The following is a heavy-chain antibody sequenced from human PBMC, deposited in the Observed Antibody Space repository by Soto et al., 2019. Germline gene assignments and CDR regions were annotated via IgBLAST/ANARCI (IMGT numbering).Heavy chain of an antibody. D-gene: IGHD2-15*01. CDR2: INHSGST. J-gene: IGHJ5*02. CDR3: ARAPGYCSGGSCYSHTSGAAP. Sequence: ETLSLTCAVYGGSFSGYYWSWIRQPPGKGLEWIGEINHSGSTNYNPSLKSRVTISVDTSKNQFSLKLSSVTAADTAVYYCARAPGYCSGGSCYSHTSGAAPWGQGTLVTVSS. V-gene: IGHV4-34*01. CDR1: GGSFSGYY.